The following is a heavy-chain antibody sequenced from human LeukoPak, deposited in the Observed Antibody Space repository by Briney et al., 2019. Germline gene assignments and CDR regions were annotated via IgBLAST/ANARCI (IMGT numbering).Heavy chain of an antibody. J-gene: IGHJ4*02. V-gene: IGHV3-30*02. CDR3: ARDFRFLKDY. CDR1: GFTLSSYG. D-gene: IGHD3-3*01. Sequence: PGGSLRLSCAASGFTLSSYGMHWVRQAPGDGLEWVAFIRYDGSNKYYADSVKGRFTIYRDNSKNTLYLQMNSRRAEDTAVYYCARDFRFLKDYWGQGTLVTVSS. CDR2: IRYDGSNK.